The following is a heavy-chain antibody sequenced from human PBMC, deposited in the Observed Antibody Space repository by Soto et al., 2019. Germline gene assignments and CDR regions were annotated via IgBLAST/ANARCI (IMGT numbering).Heavy chain of an antibody. CDR3: AREAYSSGWYRYFDY. V-gene: IGHV4-39*02. Sequence: SETLSLTCTVSGGSISSSSYYWGWIRQPPGKGLEWIGSIYYSGSTYYNPSLKSRVTISVDTSKNQFSLKLSSVTAADTAVYYCAREAYSSGWYRYFDYWGQGTLVTVS. CDR2: IYYSGST. CDR1: GGSISSSSYY. J-gene: IGHJ4*02. D-gene: IGHD6-19*01.